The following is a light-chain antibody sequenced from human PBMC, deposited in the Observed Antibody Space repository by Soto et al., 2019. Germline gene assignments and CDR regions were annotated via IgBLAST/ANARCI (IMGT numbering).Light chain of an antibody. CDR3: HQYNHWPEP. J-gene: IGKJ1*01. CDR2: DAS. CDR1: QSVSSN. V-gene: IGKV3-15*01. Sequence: EIVMTQSPATLSVSPGERATLSCRASQSVSSNLAWYQQKDGQAPRSLIYDASTRATGSPGRVSGSGSGTEFTLTISSLQSEDFAVYSCHQYNHWPEPFGQGTKVDIK.